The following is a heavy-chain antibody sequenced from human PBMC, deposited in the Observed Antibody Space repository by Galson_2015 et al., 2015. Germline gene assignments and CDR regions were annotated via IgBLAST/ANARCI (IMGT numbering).Heavy chain of an antibody. CDR3: ARGFPMVRGVIITCDAFDI. J-gene: IGHJ3*02. D-gene: IGHD3-10*01. Sequence: TLSLTCTVSGGSISSGGYYWSWIRQHPGKGLEWIGYIYYSGSTYYNPSLKSRVTISVDTSKNQFSLKLSSVTAADTAVYYCARGFPMVRGVIITCDAFDIWGQGTMVTVSS. CDR1: GGSISSGGYY. CDR2: IYYSGST. V-gene: IGHV4-31*03.